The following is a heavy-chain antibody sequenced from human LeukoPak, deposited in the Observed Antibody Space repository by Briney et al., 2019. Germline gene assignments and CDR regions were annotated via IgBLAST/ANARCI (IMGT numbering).Heavy chain of an antibody. V-gene: IGHV3-30*02. CDR1: GFNFRTYG. CDR2: IRYDGSNK. D-gene: IGHD5-12*01. J-gene: IGHJ4*02. Sequence: GGSLRLSCAASGFNFRTYGMHWVRQAPGKGLDWVAFIRYDGSNKYYADSVKGRFTISRDNSKNTLYLQMNSLRAEDTAVYYCARGPSGYHNTGGQGTLVTVSS. CDR3: ARGPSGYHNT.